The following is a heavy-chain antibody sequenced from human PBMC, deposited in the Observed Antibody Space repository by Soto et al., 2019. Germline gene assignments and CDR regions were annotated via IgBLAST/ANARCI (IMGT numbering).Heavy chain of an antibody. D-gene: IGHD3-10*01. Sequence: TLYITGNVSDGSISSGGYYWTWIRQHPGKGLEWIGNIHHSGSTFYNPSLKSRVSISVDTSKNQFSLKLSSVTAADTAVYFCVRGVLSWGQGTLVT. J-gene: IGHJ1*01. V-gene: IGHV4-31*03. CDR2: IHHSGST. CDR1: DGSISSGGYY. CDR3: VRGVLS.